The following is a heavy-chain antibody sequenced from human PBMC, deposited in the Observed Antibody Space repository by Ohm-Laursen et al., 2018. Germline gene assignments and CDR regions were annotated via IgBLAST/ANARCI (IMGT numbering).Heavy chain of an antibody. V-gene: IGHV3-53*01. J-gene: IGHJ6*02. CDR1: GFSVSNNY. Sequence: SLRLSCTASGFSVSNNYMSWVRQAPGKGLEWVSVIYSGGSAYYADSVKGRFTIFRDNSKNTLYLQMNSLRAEDTAVYYCASNDYGVYYGMDVWGQGTTVTVSS. D-gene: IGHD4-17*01. CDR3: ASNDYGVYYGMDV. CDR2: IYSGGSA.